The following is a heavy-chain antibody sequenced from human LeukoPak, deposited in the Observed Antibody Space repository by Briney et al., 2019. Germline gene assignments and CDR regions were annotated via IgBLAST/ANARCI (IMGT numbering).Heavy chain of an antibody. CDR2: ISYDGSNK. V-gene: IGHV3-30*18. D-gene: IGHD6-6*01. CDR3: AKDWREQLVESFWGWFDP. CDR1: GFTFSSYG. J-gene: IGHJ5*02. Sequence: GRSLRLSCAASGFTFSSYGMHWVRQAPVKGLEWVAVISYDGSNKYYADSVKGRFTISRDNSKNTLYLQMNSLRAEHTAVYYCAKDWREQLVESFWGWFDPWGQGTLVTVSS.